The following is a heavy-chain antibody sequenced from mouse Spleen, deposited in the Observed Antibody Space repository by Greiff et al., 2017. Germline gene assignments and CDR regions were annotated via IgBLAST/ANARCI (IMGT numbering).Heavy chain of an antibody. V-gene: IGHV1-55*01. CDR1: GYTFTSYW. CDR2: IYPGSGST. CDR3: ARVDYGNYVWFAY. Sequence: VQLQQSGAELVKPGASVKMSCKASGYTFTSYWITWVKQRPGQGLEWIGDIYPGSGSTNYNEKFKSKATLTVDTSSSTAYMQLSSLTSEDSAVYYCARVDYGNYVWFAYWGQGTLVTVSA. J-gene: IGHJ3*01. D-gene: IGHD2-1*01.